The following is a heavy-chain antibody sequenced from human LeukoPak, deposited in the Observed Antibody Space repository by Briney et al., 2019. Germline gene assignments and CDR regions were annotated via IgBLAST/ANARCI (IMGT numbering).Heavy chain of an antibody. CDR2: IYYSGSA. Sequence: SETLSLTCTVSGGSISSGGYYWSWIRQHPGKGLEWIGYIYYSGSAYYNPSLKSRVTISVDTSKNQFSLKLSSVTAADTAVYYCARFRDYYDSSGYYYAYAFDIWGQGTMVTVSS. CDR3: ARFRDYYDSSGYYYAYAFDI. CDR1: GGSISSGGYY. V-gene: IGHV4-31*03. J-gene: IGHJ3*02. D-gene: IGHD3-22*01.